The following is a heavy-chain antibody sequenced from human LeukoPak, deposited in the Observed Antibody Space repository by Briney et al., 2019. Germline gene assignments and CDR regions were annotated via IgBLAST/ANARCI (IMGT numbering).Heavy chain of an antibody. CDR3: ARDGASVPTPGGFDL. Sequence: ASVKVSCKASGYTFTGYYMHWVRQAPGQGLEWMGWINPNSGGTNYTQKFQGRVTMTRDTSISTAYMELSRLRSDDTAVYYCARDGASVPTPGGFDLWGRGTLVTVSS. D-gene: IGHD3-16*01. J-gene: IGHJ2*01. V-gene: IGHV1-2*02. CDR2: INPNSGGT. CDR1: GYTFTGYY.